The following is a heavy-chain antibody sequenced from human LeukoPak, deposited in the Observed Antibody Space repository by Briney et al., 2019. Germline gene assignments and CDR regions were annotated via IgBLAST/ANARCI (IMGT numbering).Heavy chain of an antibody. CDR2: INPYNGNT. D-gene: IGHD3-22*01. V-gene: IGHV1-18*01. CDR3: ARHRRYRVYYDSSGYYHDGFDI. Sequence: ASVKVSCKTSGCTFTNFGINWVRQAPGKGLEWMGCINPYNGNTTYAQKLQGRVTMSTDTSTSTAYMQLRSLTSDDRAFYYCARHRRYRVYYDSSGYYHDGFDIWGQGTMVTVSS. CDR1: GCTFTNFG. J-gene: IGHJ3*02.